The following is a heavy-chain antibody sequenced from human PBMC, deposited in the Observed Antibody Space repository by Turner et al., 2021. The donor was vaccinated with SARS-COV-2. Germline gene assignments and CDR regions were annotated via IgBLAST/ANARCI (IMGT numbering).Heavy chain of an antibody. CDR3: ARVDYYYGSGRRTYWYFDL. D-gene: IGHD3-10*01. CDR1: GFTFSSYD. CDR2: IGTAGDT. Sequence: EVQLVESGGGWVQPGGSRRLSCAASGFTFSSYDMHWVRQATGKGLEWVSAIGTAGDTYYPGSVKGRFTISRENAKNSLFLQMNSLRAGDTAVYYCARVDYYYGSGRRTYWYFDLWGRGTLVTVSS. V-gene: IGHV3-13*04. J-gene: IGHJ2*01.